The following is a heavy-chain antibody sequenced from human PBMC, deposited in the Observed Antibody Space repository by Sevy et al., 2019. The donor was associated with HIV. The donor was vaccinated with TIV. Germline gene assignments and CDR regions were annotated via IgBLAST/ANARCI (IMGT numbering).Heavy chain of an antibody. CDR2: ISGSSSTI. CDR3: VRGTGPGSFLFDY. Sequence: GGSLRLSCAASGFSFSDYSLSWVRQTPEKGLEWLSLISGSSSTIHYAYSVKGRFTISRDNGKNSLCLQMNSLRVEDTAMYYCVRGTGPGSFLFDYWGQGTLVTVSS. V-gene: IGHV3-48*01. CDR1: GFSFSDYS. J-gene: IGHJ4*02.